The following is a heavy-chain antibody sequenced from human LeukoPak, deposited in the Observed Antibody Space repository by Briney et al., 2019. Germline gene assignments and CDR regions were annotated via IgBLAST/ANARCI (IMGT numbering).Heavy chain of an antibody. D-gene: IGHD6-13*01. CDR3: ARSGIAAAGTGFDY. CDR1: GYTFSSYD. CDR2: MNPHSGNT. Sequence: ASVKVSCKASGYTFSSYDINWVRQATGQGLEWMGWMNPHSGNTGYAQKFQGRVTMTRDTSISTAYMELSRLRSDDTAVYYCARSGIAAAGTGFDYWGQGTLVTVSS. J-gene: IGHJ4*02. V-gene: IGHV1-8*01.